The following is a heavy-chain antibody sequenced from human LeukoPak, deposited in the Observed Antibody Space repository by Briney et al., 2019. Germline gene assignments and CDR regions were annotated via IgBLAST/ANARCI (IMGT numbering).Heavy chain of an antibody. CDR2: ISSGSSYI. J-gene: IGHJ5*02. Sequence: GGSLRLSCAASGFTFSSYSMNWVRQAPGKGLEWVSSISSGSSYIYHADSVKGRFTISRDNAKNSLYLQMNSLRAEDTAVYYCARAPLWFGIPFDPWGQGTLVTVSS. CDR3: ARAPLWFGIPFDP. V-gene: IGHV3-21*04. CDR1: GFTFSSYS. D-gene: IGHD3-10*01.